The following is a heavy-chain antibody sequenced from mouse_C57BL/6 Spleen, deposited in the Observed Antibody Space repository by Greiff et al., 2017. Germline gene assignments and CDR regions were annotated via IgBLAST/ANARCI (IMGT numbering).Heavy chain of an antibody. CDR2: IYPSDSET. V-gene: IGHV1-61*01. J-gene: IGHJ4*01. Sequence: QVQLQQPGAELVRPGSSVKLSCKASGYTFTSYWMDWVKQRPGQGLEWIGNIYPSDSETHYNQKFKDKATLTVDKSSSTAYIQLSSLTSEDSAVYYCARWLLRGDYAMDYWGQGTSVTVSS. CDR1: GYTFTSYW. D-gene: IGHD2-3*01. CDR3: ARWLLRGDYAMDY.